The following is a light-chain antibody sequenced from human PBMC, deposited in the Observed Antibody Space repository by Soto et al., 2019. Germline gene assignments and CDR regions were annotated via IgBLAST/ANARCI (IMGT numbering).Light chain of an antibody. CDR2: GND. CDR3: SAWDDRLRGAV. J-gene: IGLJ1*01. V-gene: IGLV1-44*01. Sequence: QSVPTHPPSASATPGQRVTISCSGSNSNIGSNPVNWYQQVPGTAPKLLIYGNDKRPSGVPDRFSGSKSGTSASLAIRGLQSEDEADYYCSAWDDRLRGAVFGTGTKVTVL. CDR1: NSNIGSNP.